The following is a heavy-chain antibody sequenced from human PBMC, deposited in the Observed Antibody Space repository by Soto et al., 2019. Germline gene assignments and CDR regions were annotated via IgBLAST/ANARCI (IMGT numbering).Heavy chain of an antibody. J-gene: IGHJ6*02. CDR3: ARVSHPPGDSSGCGGGNSMDV. V-gene: IGHV3-48*02. CDR2: ISISSSTI. CDR1: GFTFSSYI. D-gene: IGHD6-13*01. Sequence: GGSLRLSCAASGFTFSSYIMNWVRQAPGKGLEGGSYISISSSTIYYADSLKGRFTISRHNAKNSLYLPMNSLRDLDTAGYYCARVSHPPGDSSGCGGGNSMDVWGQGTPVTVSS.